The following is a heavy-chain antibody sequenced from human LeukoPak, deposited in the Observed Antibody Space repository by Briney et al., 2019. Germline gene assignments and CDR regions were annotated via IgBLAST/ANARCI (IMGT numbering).Heavy chain of an antibody. V-gene: IGHV3-48*03. J-gene: IGHJ4*02. CDR1: GFTFSNYE. D-gene: IGHD3-10*01. CDR3: ARDPFGSSHTGYFDS. CDR2: IGSSGSIR. Sequence: GESLRLSCAASGFTFSNYEMNWVRQAPGKGLEWISHIGSSGSIRYYADSVKGRFTISRDNAKNSLYLQMNSLRSEDTAVYYCARDPFGSSHTGYFDSRGQGALVTVSS.